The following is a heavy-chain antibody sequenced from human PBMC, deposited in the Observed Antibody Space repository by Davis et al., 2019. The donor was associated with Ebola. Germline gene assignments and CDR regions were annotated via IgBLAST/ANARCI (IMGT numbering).Heavy chain of an antibody. CDR1: GFTFSSYG. CDR3: ARVLYWWSYFDY. Sequence: SLKISCAASGFTFSSYGMHWVRQAPGKGLEWVSGISWNSGSIGYADSVKGRFTISRDNSKNTLYLQMNSLRAEDTAVYYCARVLYWWSYFDYWGQGTLVTVSS. V-gene: IGHV3-9*01. D-gene: IGHD2-8*02. CDR2: ISWNSGSI. J-gene: IGHJ4*02.